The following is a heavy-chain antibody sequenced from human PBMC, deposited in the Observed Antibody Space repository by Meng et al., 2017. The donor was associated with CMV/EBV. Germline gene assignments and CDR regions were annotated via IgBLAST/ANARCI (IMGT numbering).Heavy chain of an antibody. CDR2: ISAYNGNT. D-gene: IGHD4-11*01. Sequence: ASVKVSCKASGYTFTSYGISWVRQAPGQGLEWMGWISAYNGNTNYAQKLQGRVTMTTDTSTSTAYMELRSLRSDDTAVYYCARDWTPPTVTTAYYYYGMDVWGQGTTVTVSS. J-gene: IGHJ6*02. V-gene: IGHV1-18*01. CDR3: ARDWTPPTVTTAYYYYGMDV. CDR1: GYTFTSYG.